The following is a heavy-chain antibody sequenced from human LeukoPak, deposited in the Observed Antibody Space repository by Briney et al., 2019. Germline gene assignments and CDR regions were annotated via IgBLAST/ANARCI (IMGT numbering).Heavy chain of an antibody. V-gene: IGHV1-69*02. J-gene: IGHJ6*03. D-gene: IGHD3-10*01. CDR3: ATHYGSGSGNPYYYYMDV. Sequence: SVKVSCKASGGTFSSYTISWVRQAPGQGLEWMGRIIPILGIANYAQKFQGRVTITADKSTSTAYMELSSLRSEATAVYYCATHYGSGSGNPYYYYMDVWGKGTTVTVSS. CDR2: IIPILGIA. CDR1: GGTFSSYT.